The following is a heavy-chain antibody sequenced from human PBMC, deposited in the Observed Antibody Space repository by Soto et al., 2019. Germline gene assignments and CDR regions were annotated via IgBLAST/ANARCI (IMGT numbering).Heavy chain of an antibody. CDR2: FNPSGGSS. D-gene: IGHD6-19*01. J-gene: IGHJ4*02. V-gene: IGHV1-46*03. CDR1: GYTFTDYY. Sequence: ASVKVSCKASGYTFTDYYIHWLRQAPGQGLEWIGIFNPSGGSSSYAQNFYGRVTMTSDTSTGTVYMEMSGLRSEDTAVYYCARGVYSSGWFFDHWGQGTQVTVSS. CDR3: ARGVYSSGWFFDH.